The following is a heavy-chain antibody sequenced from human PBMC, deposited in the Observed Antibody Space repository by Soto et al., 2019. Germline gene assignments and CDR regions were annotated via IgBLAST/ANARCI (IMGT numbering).Heavy chain of an antibody. CDR2: IIPILGIA. CDR1: GGTFSSYT. J-gene: IGHJ4*02. D-gene: IGHD2-2*01. CDR3: ARDGSVVPAAAFDY. V-gene: IGHV1-69*04. Sequence: SVKVSCKASGGTFSSYTISWVRQAPGQGLEWMGRIIPILGIANYAQKFQGRVTITADKSTSTAYMELSSLRSEDTAVYYCARDGSVVPAAAFDYWGQGTLVTVSS.